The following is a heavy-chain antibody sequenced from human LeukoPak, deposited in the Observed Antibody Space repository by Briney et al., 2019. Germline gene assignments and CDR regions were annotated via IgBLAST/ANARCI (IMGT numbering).Heavy chain of an antibody. CDR2: INSDGSRI. V-gene: IGHV3-74*01. Sequence: RGSLRLSCAASGFTFSSYWLHWLRQAPGKGLTWVSRINSDGSRINYADSVKGRFTSSRDNAKNTLYLQMNSLRVEDTAVYFCARGGPVKSIYDPHWYDPWGQGALVTVSS. J-gene: IGHJ5*02. D-gene: IGHD5/OR15-5a*01. CDR3: ARGGPVKSIYDPHWYDP. CDR1: GFTFSSYW.